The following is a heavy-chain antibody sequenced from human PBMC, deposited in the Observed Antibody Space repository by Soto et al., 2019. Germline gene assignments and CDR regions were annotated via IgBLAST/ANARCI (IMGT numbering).Heavy chain of an antibody. V-gene: IGHV3-9*02. Sequence: EVKLLESGGGLVQPGRSLRLSCVASGFTSDDYAMHWVRQAPGKGLEWVAGIYWNSNRIDYGDSVKGRFTISRDNAEKSLYLQMNSLRPEDTDMYFCLTDVMAGGADCWGQGTLVTVSS. CDR3: LTDVMAGGADC. J-gene: IGHJ4*02. CDR1: GFTSDDYA. D-gene: IGHD6-19*01. CDR2: IYWNSNRI.